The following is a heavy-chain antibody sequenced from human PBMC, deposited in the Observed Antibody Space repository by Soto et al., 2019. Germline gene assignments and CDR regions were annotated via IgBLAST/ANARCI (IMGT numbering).Heavy chain of an antibody. CDR2: IYYSGST. J-gene: IGHJ3*02. Sequence: SETLSLTCTVSGGSVSSGSYHWSWIRQPPGKGLEWIGYIYYSGSTNYNPSLKSRVTISVDTSKNQFSLKLSSVTAADTAVYYCARDLGIAARFRIAFDIWGQGTMVTVSS. CDR3: ARDLGIAARFRIAFDI. CDR1: GGSVSSGSYH. D-gene: IGHD6-6*01. V-gene: IGHV4-61*01.